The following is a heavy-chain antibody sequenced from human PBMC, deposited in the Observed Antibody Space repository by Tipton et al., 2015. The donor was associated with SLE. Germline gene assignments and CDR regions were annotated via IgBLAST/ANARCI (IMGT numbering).Heavy chain of an antibody. CDR3: ARAVQGVNY. CDR2: IYYSGST. D-gene: IGHD3-10*01. CDR1: GDSISGQY. V-gene: IGHV4-59*11. J-gene: IGHJ4*02. Sequence: TLSLTCTVSGDSISGQYWSWIRQPPGKGLEWIGYIYYSGSTNYNPSLKSRVTISVDTSKNQFSLKLSSVTAADTAVYYCARAVQGVNYWGQGTLVTVSS.